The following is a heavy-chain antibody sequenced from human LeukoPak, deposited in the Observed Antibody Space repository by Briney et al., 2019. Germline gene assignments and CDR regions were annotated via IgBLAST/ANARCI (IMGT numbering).Heavy chain of an antibody. CDR1: GFTVSSNY. D-gene: IGHD3-9*01. CDR2: IYSGGST. V-gene: IGHV3-53*01. CDR3: ARDRYGEIDY. Sequence: GGSLRLSCAASGFTVSSNYMSWVRQAPGKGLERVSVIYSGGSTYYADSVKGRFTISRDNSKNTLYLQMNSLRAEDTAVYYCARDRYGEIDYWGQGTLVTVSS. J-gene: IGHJ4*02.